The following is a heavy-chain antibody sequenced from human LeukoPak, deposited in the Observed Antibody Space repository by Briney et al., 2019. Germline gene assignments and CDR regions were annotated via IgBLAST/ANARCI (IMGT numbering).Heavy chain of an antibody. J-gene: IGHJ6*01. Sequence: ASVKVSCKASGRIYSSYAISWVRQAPGQGPKRMGGIIPIFGTANYAQKFQGRVTITADESTSTAYMELSSLRSEDTAVYYCARDSSDTAMVSYYYYGMDVWGQGTTVTVSS. V-gene: IGHV1-69*13. CDR1: GRIYSSYA. D-gene: IGHD5-18*01. CDR3: ARDSSDTAMVSYYYYGMDV. CDR2: IIPIFGTA.